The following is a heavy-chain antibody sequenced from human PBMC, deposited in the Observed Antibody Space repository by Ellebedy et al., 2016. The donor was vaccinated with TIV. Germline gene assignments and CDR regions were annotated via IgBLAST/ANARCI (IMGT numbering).Heavy chain of an antibody. CDR3: ARRFLEWLLPDS. Sequence: GGSLRLXXAASGFSFSSYAMHWVRQAPGKGLEWVALISYDGDSQYYAASVKGRFTISRDNSKNTLYLQMNSLRADDTAVYYCARRFLEWLLPDSWGQGTQVTVSS. J-gene: IGHJ4*02. V-gene: IGHV3-30-3*01. D-gene: IGHD3-3*01. CDR2: ISYDGDSQ. CDR1: GFSFSSYA.